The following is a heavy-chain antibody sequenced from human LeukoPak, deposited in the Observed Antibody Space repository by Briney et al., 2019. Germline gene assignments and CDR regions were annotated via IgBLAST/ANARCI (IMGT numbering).Heavy chain of an antibody. CDR2: IKKDGSEK. Sequence: PGGSLRLSCAASGFTFSSHWMSWVRQAPGKGLEWVANIKKDGSEKYYVDAVKGRFTISRDNAKNSLYLQMNGLRAEDTAVYYCARDPYSGDYGPYYYYYMDVWGKGTTVTISS. CDR1: GFTFSSHW. D-gene: IGHD1-26*01. V-gene: IGHV3-7*01. J-gene: IGHJ6*03. CDR3: ARDPYSGDYGPYYYYYMDV.